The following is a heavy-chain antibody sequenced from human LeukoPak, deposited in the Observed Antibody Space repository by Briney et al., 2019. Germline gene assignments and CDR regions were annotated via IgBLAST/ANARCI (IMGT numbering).Heavy chain of an antibody. D-gene: IGHD2-2*01. J-gene: IGHJ3*02. CDR2: IYSGGST. Sequence: GGSLRLSCAASGFTVSSNYMSCVRQAPGKGLEWVSDIYSGGSTYYADSVKGRFTISRDNSKNTLYLQMNSLTAEDTAVYYCARVGVVPAAIPDGFDIWGQGTMVTVSS. CDR3: ARVGVVPAAIPDGFDI. V-gene: IGHV3-53*01. CDR1: GFTVSSNY.